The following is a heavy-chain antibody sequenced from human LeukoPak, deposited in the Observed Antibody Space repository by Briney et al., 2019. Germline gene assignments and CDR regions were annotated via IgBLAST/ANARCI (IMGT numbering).Heavy chain of an antibody. CDR1: GFSISGYW. D-gene: IGHD3-3*01. J-gene: IGHJ6*02. CDR2: IAQGGRTT. V-gene: IGHV3-7*01. Sequence: GGSLRLSCAASGFSISGYWMDWVRQTPGKGPEWLANIAQGGRTTYYVDSVKGRFTISRDNAKNSIYLQMNNLRAEDTATYYCARVQSGNGYDTLDVWGQGTTVTVS. CDR3: ARVQSGNGYDTLDV.